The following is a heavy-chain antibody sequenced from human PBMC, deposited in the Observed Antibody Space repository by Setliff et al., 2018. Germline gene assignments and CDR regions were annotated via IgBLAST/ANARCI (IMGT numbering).Heavy chain of an antibody. J-gene: IGHJ4*02. V-gene: IGHV4-61*09. D-gene: IGHD3-22*01. Sequence: SETLSLTCTLSGGSINSGSYYWSWIRQSAGKGLEWIGYIYTSGSTNYNPSLKSRVTISLDTSKNQFSLKLSFVTAADTAVYYCARERSYYYDSSGFYYEGRHFDYWGQGTLVTVSS. CDR3: ARERSYYYDSSGFYYEGRHFDY. CDR1: GGSINSGSYY. CDR2: IYTSGST.